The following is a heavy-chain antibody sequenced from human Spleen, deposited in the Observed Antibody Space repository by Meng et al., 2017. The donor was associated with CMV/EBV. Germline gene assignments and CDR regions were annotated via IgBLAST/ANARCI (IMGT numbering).Heavy chain of an antibody. V-gene: IGHV3-21*01. Sequence: GESLKISCAASGFTFSTYIMNWVRQAPGKGLEWVSSISDDSNYIYYADSVKGRFTISRDNAQNSLYLQMNSLRAEDTAVYYCARVLIGVTIFGVALDYWGQGTLVTVSS. CDR2: ISDDSNYI. D-gene: IGHD3-3*01. J-gene: IGHJ4*02. CDR1: GFTFSTYI. CDR3: ARVLIGVTIFGVALDY.